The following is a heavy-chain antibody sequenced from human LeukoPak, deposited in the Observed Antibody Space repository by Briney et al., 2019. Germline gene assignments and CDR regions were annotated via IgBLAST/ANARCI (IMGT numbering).Heavy chain of an antibody. CDR1: GHSISSGYY. Sequence: SETLFHTCSVSGHSISSGYYWGWIRQPPGKGLEWIGTMYHRGSTYYNPSLKSRVTMSGDTSKNHFSLKLSSVIAADAAVYYCARHRGDNSNPRYYFYYMDVWGKGTTVTVSS. D-gene: IGHD4-11*01. CDR3: ARHRGDNSNPRYYFYYMDV. CDR2: MYHRGST. J-gene: IGHJ6*03. V-gene: IGHV4-38-2*01.